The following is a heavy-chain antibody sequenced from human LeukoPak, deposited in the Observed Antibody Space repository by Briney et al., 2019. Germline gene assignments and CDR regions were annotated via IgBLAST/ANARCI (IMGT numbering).Heavy chain of an antibody. CDR3: ARDKQVGATTGSWFDP. CDR1: GFTFSNYW. D-gene: IGHD1-26*01. V-gene: IGHV3-7*01. CDR2: IKQDGSEN. Sequence: PGGSLRLSCAASGFTFSNYWMSWVRQAPGKGLEWVAQIKQDGSENYYVDSVKGRFTISRDNAKNSLYLQLNSLRAEDTALYYCARDKQVGATTGSWFDPWGQGTLVTVSS. J-gene: IGHJ5*02.